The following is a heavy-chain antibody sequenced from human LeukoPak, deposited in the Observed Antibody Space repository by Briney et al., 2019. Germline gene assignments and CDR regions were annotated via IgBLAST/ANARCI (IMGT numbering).Heavy chain of an antibody. Sequence: GASVKVSCKVSGYTLTELSMHWVRQAPGKGLEWMGGFDPEDGETIYAQKFQGRVTMTEDTSTDTAYMELSSLRSEDTAVYYCATGLNSGRGDDAFDIWGQGTMVTVSS. J-gene: IGHJ3*02. D-gene: IGHD3-16*01. V-gene: IGHV1-24*01. CDR3: ATGLNSGRGDDAFDI. CDR1: GYTLTELS. CDR2: FDPEDGET.